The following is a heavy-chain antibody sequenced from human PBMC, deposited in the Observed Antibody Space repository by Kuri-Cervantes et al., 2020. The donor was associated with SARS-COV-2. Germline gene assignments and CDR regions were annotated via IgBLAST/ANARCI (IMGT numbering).Heavy chain of an antibody. CDR2: IDWDDDK. Sequence: SGPTLVKPTQTLTLTCTFSGFSLSTSGMCVSWIRQPPGKALEWLALIDWDDDKYYSTSLKTRLTISKDTSKNQVVLTITNMDPVDTATYYCARILYDCSGGSCYSMFDYWGQGTLVTVSS. CDR3: ARILYDCSGGSCYSMFDY. CDR1: GFSLSTSGMC. J-gene: IGHJ4*02. D-gene: IGHD2-15*01. V-gene: IGHV2-70*01.